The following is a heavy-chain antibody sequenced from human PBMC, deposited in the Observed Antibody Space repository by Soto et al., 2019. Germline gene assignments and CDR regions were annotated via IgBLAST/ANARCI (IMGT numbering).Heavy chain of an antibody. CDR1: GYTYSDYY. J-gene: IGHJ5*02. Sequence: QVQLVESGGGLVKPGGSLRLSCEASGYTYSDYYMSWIRQAPGKGLEWVSYISSSSSYTNYADSVKGRFTISRDNAKNSLYLQMNSLRAEDTAVYYCAREGDFWSGYTKENNWFDPWGQGTLVSVSS. V-gene: IGHV3-11*06. CDR2: ISSSSSYT. D-gene: IGHD3-3*01. CDR3: AREGDFWSGYTKENNWFDP.